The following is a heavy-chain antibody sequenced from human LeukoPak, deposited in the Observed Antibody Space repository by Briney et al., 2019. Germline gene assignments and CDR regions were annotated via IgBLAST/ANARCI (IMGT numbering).Heavy chain of an antibody. CDR1: GYTFTSYD. CDR3: ARRGFGELGGD. Sequence: ASVKVSCKAPGYTFTSYDINWVRQATGQGLEWMGWMNPNSGNTGYAQKFQGRVTMTRDTSISTAYMELSRLRSDDTAVYYCARRGFGELGGDWGQGTLVTVSS. D-gene: IGHD3-10*01. CDR2: MNPNSGNT. J-gene: IGHJ4*02. V-gene: IGHV1-8*01.